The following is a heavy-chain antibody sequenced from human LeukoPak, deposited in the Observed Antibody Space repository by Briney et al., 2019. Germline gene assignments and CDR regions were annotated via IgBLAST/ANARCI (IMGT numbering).Heavy chain of an antibody. CDR1: GGSISSYY. CDR2: IYYSGST. V-gene: IGHV4-59*05. Sequence: SETLSLTCTVSGGSISSYYWSWIRQPAGKGLEWIGSIYYSGSTYYNPSLKSRVTISVDTSKNQFSLKLSSVTAADTAVYYCASPNKDYYDSSDELFDYWGQGTLVTVSS. D-gene: IGHD3-22*01. J-gene: IGHJ4*02. CDR3: ASPNKDYYDSSDELFDY.